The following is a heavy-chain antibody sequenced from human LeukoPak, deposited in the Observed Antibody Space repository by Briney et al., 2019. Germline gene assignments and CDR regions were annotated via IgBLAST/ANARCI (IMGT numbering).Heavy chain of an antibody. CDR1: GYTFTGYY. D-gene: IGHD3-3*01. V-gene: IGHV1-24*01. Sequence: ASVKVSCKASGYTFTGYYIHWVRQAPGKGLEWMGGFDPEDGETIYAQKFQGRVTMTEDTSTDTAYMELSSLRSEDTAVYYCATDRCYDFWSGYCEYYGMDVWGQGTTVTVSS. J-gene: IGHJ6*02. CDR3: ATDRCYDFWSGYCEYYGMDV. CDR2: FDPEDGET.